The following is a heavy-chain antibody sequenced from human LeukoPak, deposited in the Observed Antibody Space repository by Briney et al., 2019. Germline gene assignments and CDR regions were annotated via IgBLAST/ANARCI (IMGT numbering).Heavy chain of an antibody. D-gene: IGHD3-10*01. V-gene: IGHV1-8*02. CDR2: MNPNSGNT. CDR1: GYTFTSYG. Sequence: ASVKVSCKASGYTFTSYGISWVRQATGQGLEWMGWMNPNSGNTGYAQKFQGRVTMTRNTSISTAYMELSSLRSEDTAVYYCARGEGYYYGSGSYFWGQGTLVTVSS. CDR3: ARGEGYYYGSGSYF. J-gene: IGHJ4*02.